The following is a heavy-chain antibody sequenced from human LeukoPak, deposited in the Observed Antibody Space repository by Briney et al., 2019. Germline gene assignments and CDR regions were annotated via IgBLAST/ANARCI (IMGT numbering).Heavy chain of an antibody. V-gene: IGHV3-23*01. Sequence: GGSLRLSCAASGFTFSSYAMSWVRQAPGKGLEWVSAISGSGGSTYYADSVKGRFTISRDNSKNTLYLQMNSLRAEDTAVYYCAKISGYSSGWSLWYFDLWGRGTLVTVSS. CDR1: GFTFSSYA. CDR2: ISGSGGST. D-gene: IGHD6-19*01. J-gene: IGHJ2*01. CDR3: AKISGYSSGWSLWYFDL.